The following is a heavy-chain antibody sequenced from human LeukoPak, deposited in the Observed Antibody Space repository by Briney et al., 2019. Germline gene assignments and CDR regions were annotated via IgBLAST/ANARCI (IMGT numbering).Heavy chain of an antibody. CDR2: IYTSGST. CDR3: AISYGSGGYFDY. Sequence: SETLSLTCTVAGGSISSYYWSWIRQPAGKGLEWIGRIYTSGSTNYNPSLKSRVTMSVDTSKNQFSLKLSSVTAADTAVYYCAISYGSGGYFDYWGQGTLVTVSS. J-gene: IGHJ4*02. D-gene: IGHD3-10*01. V-gene: IGHV4-4*07. CDR1: GGSISSYY.